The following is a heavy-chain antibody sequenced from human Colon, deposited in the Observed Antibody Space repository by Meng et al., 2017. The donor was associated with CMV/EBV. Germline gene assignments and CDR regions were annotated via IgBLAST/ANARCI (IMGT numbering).Heavy chain of an antibody. Sequence: QVEPVQLGAGLVEPGRSLRLSCAASGFNFSDDYMTWIREAPGKWLEWVSYISPTGSDTNYADSVRGRFTISRDNAKNSLFLQMSSLTAEDTAAYYCVKGHTMINPWGQGTLVTVSS. CDR3: VKGHTMINP. CDR1: GFNFSDDY. J-gene: IGHJ5*02. V-gene: IGHV3-11*05. CDR2: ISPTGSDT. D-gene: IGHD3-16*01.